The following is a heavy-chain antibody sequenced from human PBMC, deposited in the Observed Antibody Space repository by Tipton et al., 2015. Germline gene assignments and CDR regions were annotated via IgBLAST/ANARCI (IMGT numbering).Heavy chain of an antibody. CDR1: GFTFSDYG. V-gene: IGHV3-33*06. CDR3: AKVEYSSSAETGIHLDY. D-gene: IGHD6-6*01. CDR2: IWSDGSIQ. Sequence: SLRLSCAASGFTFSDYGMHWVRQAPGKGLEWMAFIWSDGSIQYYRDSVEGRFTISRDNSKNTLYLQMNSLRADDTAVYYCAKVEYSSSAETGIHLDYWGQGTLVTVSS. J-gene: IGHJ4*02.